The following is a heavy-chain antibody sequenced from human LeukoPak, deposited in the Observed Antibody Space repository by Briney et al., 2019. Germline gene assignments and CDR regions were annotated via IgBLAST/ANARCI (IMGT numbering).Heavy chain of an antibody. CDR3: ARLRVAGFFDY. CDR1: GGSISSSSYY. J-gene: IGHJ4*02. CDR2: IYHSGST. V-gene: IGHV4-39*01. D-gene: IGHD6-19*01. Sequence: SETLSLTCTVSGGSISSSSYYWGWIRQPPGKGLEWIGSIYHSGSTYYNPSLKSRVTISVDTSKNQFSLKLSSVTAADTAVYYCARLRVAGFFDYWGQGTLVTVSS.